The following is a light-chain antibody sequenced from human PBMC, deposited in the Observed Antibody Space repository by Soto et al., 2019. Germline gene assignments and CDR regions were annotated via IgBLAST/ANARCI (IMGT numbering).Light chain of an antibody. J-gene: IGKJ2*01. V-gene: IGKV3-20*01. Sequence: EIVLTQSPGTLPLSPGERATLSCRASQSVSSNYLVWYQQKPGQAPRPLIYGASSRATGIPDRFSGSGSGTDFTLTSRRLEPEDFAVYYCQQYANSPFTFGQGTKLEIK. CDR3: QQYANSPFT. CDR1: QSVSSNY. CDR2: GAS.